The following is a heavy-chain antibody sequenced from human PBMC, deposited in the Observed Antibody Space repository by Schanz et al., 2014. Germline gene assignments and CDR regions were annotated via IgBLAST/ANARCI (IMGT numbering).Heavy chain of an antibody. CDR2: ISSGSSDT. V-gene: IGHV3-11*05. Sequence: QVQLVESGGGVVKPGGSLRLSCSASGFTFSDYYMSWIRQPPGKGLEWVSYISSGSSDTNYADSVKGRFTISRDNAKNSLYLQMNSLRAEDTAVYYCAREKRRTEVVLDHWGQGTLVTVS. J-gene: IGHJ4*02. CDR3: AREKRRTEVVLDH. CDR1: GFTFSDYY.